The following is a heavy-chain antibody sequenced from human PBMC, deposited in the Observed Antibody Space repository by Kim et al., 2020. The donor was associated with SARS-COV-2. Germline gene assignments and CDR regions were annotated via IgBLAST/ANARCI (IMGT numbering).Heavy chain of an antibody. J-gene: IGHJ4*02. V-gene: IGHV3-23*01. CDR2: IGGRGANT. CDR1: GFSFSNYA. D-gene: IGHD1-26*01. CDR3: AKDESGGYYPGNY. Sequence: GGSLRLSCAASGFSFSNYAMSWVRQGPGKGLEWVSVIGGRGANTFYADSVKGRFTISRDNSKNTLYLQMNSLRGEDTAVYYCAKDESGGYYPGNYWGQGT.